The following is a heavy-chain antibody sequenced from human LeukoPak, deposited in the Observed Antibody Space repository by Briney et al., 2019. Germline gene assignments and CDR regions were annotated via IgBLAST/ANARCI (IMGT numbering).Heavy chain of an antibody. V-gene: IGHV3-23*01. D-gene: IGHD7-27*01. Sequence: GGSLRLSCAASGFTFSSYAMSWVRQAPGKGLEWVSAIRGSGGGTYHADSVKGRFTISRDNANNMLYLLMNSLRVDDTAVYYCVRALLGTSDYWGQGTLVTVSS. J-gene: IGHJ4*02. CDR1: GFTFSSYA. CDR2: IRGSGGGT. CDR3: VRALLGTSDY.